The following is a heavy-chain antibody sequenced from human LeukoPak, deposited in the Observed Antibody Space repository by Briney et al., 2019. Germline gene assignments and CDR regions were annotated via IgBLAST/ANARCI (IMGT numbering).Heavy chain of an antibody. V-gene: IGHV1-2*02. CDR1: GYTFTSYY. D-gene: IGHD2-21*02. J-gene: IGHJ3*02. Sequence: ASVKVSCKASGYTFTSYYMHWVRQAPGQGLEWMGIINPSGGSTNYAQKFQGRGTMTRDTSISTAYMELSRLRSDDTAVYYCARVFVVVTAHHAFDIWGQGTMVTVSS. CDR3: ARVFVVVTAHHAFDI. CDR2: INPSGGST.